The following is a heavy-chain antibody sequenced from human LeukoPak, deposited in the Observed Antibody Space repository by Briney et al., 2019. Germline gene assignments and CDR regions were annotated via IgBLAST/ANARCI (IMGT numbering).Heavy chain of an antibody. D-gene: IGHD2-15*01. CDR1: GFTFSSYA. CDR2: ISGSGGST. V-gene: IGHV3-23*01. CDR3: AKQRSEVVVAATNY. J-gene: IGHJ4*02. Sequence: GGSLRLSCAASGFTFSSYAMGWVRQAPGKGLEWVSSISGSGGSTYYADSVKGRFTISRDNSKNTLYLQMNSLRAEDTAVYYCAKQRSEVVVAATNYWGQGTLVTVSS.